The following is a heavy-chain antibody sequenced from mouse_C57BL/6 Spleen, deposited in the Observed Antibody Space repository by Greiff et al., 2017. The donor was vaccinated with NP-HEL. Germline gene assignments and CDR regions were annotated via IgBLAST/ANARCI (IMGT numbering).Heavy chain of an antibody. V-gene: IGHV1-72*01. D-gene: IGHD1-1*01. CDR1: GYTFTSYW. CDR2: IDPNSGGT. CDR3: ARSDYGSSYVGYFDV. J-gene: IGHJ1*03. Sequence: QVQLQQPGAELVKPGASVKLSCKASGYTFTSYWMHWVKQRPGRGLEWIGRIDPNSGGTKYNEKFKSKATLTVDKPSSTAYMQLSSLTSEDSAVYDCARSDYGSSYVGYFDVWGTGTTVTVSS.